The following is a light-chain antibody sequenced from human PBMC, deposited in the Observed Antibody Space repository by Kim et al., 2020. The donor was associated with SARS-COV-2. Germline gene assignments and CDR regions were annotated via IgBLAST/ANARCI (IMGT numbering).Light chain of an antibody. CDR2: SDD. CDR3: ATWDDSLKGYV. Sequence: GQRVTIACSGSGSNIGTNTVNCYQQLPGTAPRLLLYSDDQRPSGVPDRFSGSKSGTSASLAISGLQSEDEADYYCATWDDSLKGYVFGTGTKVTVL. V-gene: IGLV1-44*01. J-gene: IGLJ1*01. CDR1: GSNIGTNT.